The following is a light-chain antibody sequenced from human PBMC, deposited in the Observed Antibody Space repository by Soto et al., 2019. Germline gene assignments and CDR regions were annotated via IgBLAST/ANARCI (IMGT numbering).Light chain of an antibody. CDR3: SSYSGTNHLV. Sequence: QSALTQPPSASGSPGQSVTISCTGTSSDVGGYNYVSWYQQHPDKAPELMIYEVSKRPSGVPDRFSGSKSGNTASLTVSGLQAEDEADYYCSSYSGTNHLVFGGGTKLTVL. V-gene: IGLV2-8*01. J-gene: IGLJ2*01. CDR2: EVS. CDR1: SSDVGGYNY.